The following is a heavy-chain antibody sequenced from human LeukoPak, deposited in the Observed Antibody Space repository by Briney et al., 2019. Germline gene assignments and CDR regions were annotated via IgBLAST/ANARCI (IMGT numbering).Heavy chain of an antibody. D-gene: IGHD2-8*01. J-gene: IGHJ3*02. V-gene: IGHV5-51*01. CDR1: GYSFTSYW. CDR3: ASERMAGAFDI. CDR2: VYPGDSDT. Sequence: GESLQISRKGSGYSFTSYWIGWVRQLPGKGLEWMGIVYPGDSDTRYSPSFQGQVTISADKSISTAYLQWSSLKASDTAMYYCASERMAGAFDIWGQGTMVTVSS.